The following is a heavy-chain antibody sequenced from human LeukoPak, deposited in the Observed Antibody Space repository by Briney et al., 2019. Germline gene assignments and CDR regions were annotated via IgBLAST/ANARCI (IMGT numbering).Heavy chain of an antibody. D-gene: IGHD3-22*01. J-gene: IGHJ4*02. CDR3: AKSVAIWDYDSSDFDY. V-gene: IGHV3-30*18. Sequence: GGSLRLSCAASRFTFSSYGMHWVRQAPGKGLEWVAVISYDGSNKYYADSVKGRFTISRDNSKNTLYLQMNSLRAEDTAVYYCAKSVAIWDYDSSDFDYWGQGTLVTVSS. CDR2: ISYDGSNK. CDR1: RFTFSSYG.